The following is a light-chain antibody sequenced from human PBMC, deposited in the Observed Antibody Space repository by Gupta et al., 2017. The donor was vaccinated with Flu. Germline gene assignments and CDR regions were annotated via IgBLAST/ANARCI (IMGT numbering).Light chain of an antibody. CDR3: SSYTSSSTDYA. J-gene: IGLJ1*01. CDR1: SSDVGGYNY. CDR2: EVS. Sequence: QSALTQPASVSGSPGQSITISCTGTSSDVGGYNYVSWYQQHPGKAPKLMIYEVSNRPSGVSNRFSGSKSGKTASLTISGLQAEDEADYYCSSYTSSSTDYAFGTGTKVTVL. V-gene: IGLV2-14*01.